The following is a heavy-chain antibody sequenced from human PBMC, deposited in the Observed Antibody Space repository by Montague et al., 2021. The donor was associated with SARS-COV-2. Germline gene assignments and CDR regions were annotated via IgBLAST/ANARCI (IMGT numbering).Heavy chain of an antibody. Sequence: SLRLSCAASGFTFSSFEMTWVRQAPGKGLVWISHTSDSGSNTFYADSVKGRFIVSRDNDKGSLYLQMNSLRAEDTALYFCAGDQGYSYGFGSWGQGTLVTVSS. D-gene: IGHD5-18*01. V-gene: IGHV3-48*03. CDR1: GFTFSSFE. CDR3: AGDQGYSYGFGS. J-gene: IGHJ5*01. CDR2: TSDSGSNT.